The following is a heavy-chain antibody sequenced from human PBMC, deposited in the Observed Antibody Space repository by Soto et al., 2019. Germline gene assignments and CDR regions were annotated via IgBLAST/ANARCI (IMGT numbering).Heavy chain of an antibody. Sequence: ASVKVSCKASGYTFTGYYMHWVRQAPGQGXEWMGWINPNSGGTNYAQKFQGRVTMTRDTSISTAYMELSRLRSDDTAVYYCARHLGYCTNGVCRKYYYYGMDVWGQGTTVTVSS. J-gene: IGHJ6*02. V-gene: IGHV1-2*02. CDR1: GYTFTGYY. D-gene: IGHD2-8*01. CDR3: ARHLGYCTNGVCRKYYYYGMDV. CDR2: INPNSGGT.